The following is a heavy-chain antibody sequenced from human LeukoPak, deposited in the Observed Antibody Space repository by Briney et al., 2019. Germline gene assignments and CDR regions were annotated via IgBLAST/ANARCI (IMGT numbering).Heavy chain of an antibody. V-gene: IGHV1-18*04. D-gene: IGHD6-19*01. CDR1: GYTFTSYY. CDR3: ARDPRSSGWYQFDY. J-gene: IGHJ4*02. Sequence: ASVKVSCKASGYTFTSYYMHWVRQAPGQGLEWMGWISAYNGNTNYAQKLQGRVTMTTDTSTSTAYMELRSLRSDDTAVYYCARDPRSSGWYQFDYWGQGTLVTVSS. CDR2: ISAYNGNT.